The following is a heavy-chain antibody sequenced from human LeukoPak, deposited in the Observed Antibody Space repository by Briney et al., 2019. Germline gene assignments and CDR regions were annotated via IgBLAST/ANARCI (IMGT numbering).Heavy chain of an antibody. CDR2: INHSGST. CDR3: ASGYNWKGNYFDY. CDR1: GGSFSGYY. V-gene: IGHV4-34*01. Sequence: PSETLSLTCAVCGGSFSGYYWSWIRQPPGKGLEWIGEINHSGSTNYNPSLKSRVTISVDTSKNQFSLKLSSVTAADTAVYYCASGYNWKGNYFDYWGQGTLVTVSS. J-gene: IGHJ4*02. D-gene: IGHD1-1*01.